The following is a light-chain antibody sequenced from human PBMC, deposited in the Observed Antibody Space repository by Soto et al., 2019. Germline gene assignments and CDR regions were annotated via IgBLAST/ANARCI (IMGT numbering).Light chain of an antibody. J-gene: IGKJ4*01. CDR2: AAS. CDR3: QQSYSNIALS. CDR1: QSISSY. Sequence: DIQMTQSPSSLSASVGDSVTITCRASQSISSYLNWYQQKPGKAPELLIYAASNLPSGVPSRISSSGSGTDFALSISSLQHDDSATYYCQQSYSNIALSFGGGTRVEIK. V-gene: IGKV1-39*01.